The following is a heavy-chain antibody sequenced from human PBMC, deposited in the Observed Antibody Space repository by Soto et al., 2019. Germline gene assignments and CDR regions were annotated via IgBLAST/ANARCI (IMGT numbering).Heavy chain of an antibody. V-gene: IGHV4-31*03. CDR3: ARCSSGYLYYFDY. CDR2: IYYSGST. D-gene: IGHD3-22*01. Sequence: QVQLQESGPGLVKPSQTLSLTCTVSGGSISSGGYYWSWIRQHPGKGLEWIGYIYYSGSTYYNPSLKRRVTISVDTSKNQFSLKLSSVTAADTAVYYCARCSSGYLYYFDYWGQGTLVTVSS. J-gene: IGHJ4*02. CDR1: GGSISSGGYY.